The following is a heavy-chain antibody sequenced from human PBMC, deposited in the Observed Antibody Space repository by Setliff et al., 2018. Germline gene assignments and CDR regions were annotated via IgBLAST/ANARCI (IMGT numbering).Heavy chain of an antibody. CDR1: GFTFSSHN. V-gene: IGHV3-21*04. Sequence: PGGSLRLSCAASGFTFSSHNMNWARQAPGKGLEWVSSISSSSSYIYYADSVKGRFTISRDNAKNSLYLQMNSLRAEDTAIYYCAKGGNWDDQHYVYDIWGQGTMVTVSS. D-gene: IGHD1-20*01. CDR3: AKGGNWDDQHYVYDI. CDR2: ISSSSSYI. J-gene: IGHJ3*02.